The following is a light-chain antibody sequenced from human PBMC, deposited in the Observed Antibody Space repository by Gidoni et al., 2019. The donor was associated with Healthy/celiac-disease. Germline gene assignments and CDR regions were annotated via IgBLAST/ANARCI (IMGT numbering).Light chain of an antibody. Sequence: QSALTQPRSVSGSPGQSVTISCTGTSSDVGGYNYVSWYQQHPGKAPKLTIYDVSKRPSGVPDRFSGSKSGNTASLTISGLQAEEEADYYCGSYAGSYTLVVGGGTKLTVL. CDR3: GSYAGSYTLV. J-gene: IGLJ2*01. CDR2: DVS. V-gene: IGLV2-11*01. CDR1: SSDVGGYNY.